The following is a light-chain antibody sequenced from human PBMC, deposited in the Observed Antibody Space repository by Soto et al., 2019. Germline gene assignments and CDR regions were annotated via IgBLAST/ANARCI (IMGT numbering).Light chain of an antibody. CDR2: AAS. CDR1: QDISKN. CDR3: QQTKGFPLT. J-gene: IGKJ4*01. V-gene: IGKV1-12*01. Sequence: DIQMTQSPSSLSASVGARVTITCRASQDISKNLAWYQQIPGKAPKLLIFAASALQSGVPSRFSASGSGTYFILTVRGLQPEDAATYYCQQTKGFPLTFGGGTKVEIK.